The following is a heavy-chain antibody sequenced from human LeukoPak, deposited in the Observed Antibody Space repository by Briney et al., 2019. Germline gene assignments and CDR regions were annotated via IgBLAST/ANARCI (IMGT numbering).Heavy chain of an antibody. CDR2: ISYDGSNK. J-gene: IGHJ4*02. V-gene: IGHV3-30*03. Sequence: GGSLRLSCAASGFTLSNAWMSWVRQAPGKGLEWVAVISYDGSNKYYADSVKGRFTISRDNSKNTLYLQMNSLRAEDTAVYYCARDRRHSSGWYAYWGQGTLVTVSS. CDR3: ARDRRHSSGWYAY. D-gene: IGHD6-19*01. CDR1: GFTLSNAW.